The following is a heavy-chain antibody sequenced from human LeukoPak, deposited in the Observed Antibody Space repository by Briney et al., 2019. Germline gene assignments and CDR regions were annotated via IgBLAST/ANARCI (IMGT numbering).Heavy chain of an antibody. CDR2: IYDSGST. J-gene: IGHJ3*02. D-gene: IGHD3-3*01. V-gene: IGHV4-30-4*08. Sequence: SETLSLTCTVSGGSISSGDYYWSWIRQPPGKGLEWIGYIYDSGSTYYNPSLKRRVTISVDTSKNQFSLKLSSVTAADTAVYYCARALRAYYDFWSGYYPGAFDIWGQGTMVTVSS. CDR3: ARALRAYYDFWSGYYPGAFDI. CDR1: GGSISSGDYY.